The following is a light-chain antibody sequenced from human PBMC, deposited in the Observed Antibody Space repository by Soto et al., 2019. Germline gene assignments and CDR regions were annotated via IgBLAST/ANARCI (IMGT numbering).Light chain of an antibody. CDR3: QPYVRSPPSYT. V-gene: IGKV3-20*01. Sequence: EIVLTQSPGTLSLSPGERATLSCRASQSVSSSYLAWYQQKPVQAPRLLIYGASIRATGIPDRFSGSGSGTDFTLTISRLESEDFAVYYCQPYVRSPPSYTFGQGTKLEIK. CDR1: QSVSSSY. J-gene: IGKJ2*01. CDR2: GAS.